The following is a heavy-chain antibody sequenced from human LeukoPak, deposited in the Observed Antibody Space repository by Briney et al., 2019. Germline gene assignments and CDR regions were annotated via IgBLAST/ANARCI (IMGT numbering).Heavy chain of an antibody. J-gene: IGHJ4*02. CDR3: AKDNAYYYADY. CDR1: EFTFSKFY. CDR2: ISGNSRFI. V-gene: IGHV3-21*01. D-gene: IGHD3-10*01. Sequence: GGSLRLSCTASEFTFSKFYMNWVRQAPGKGLECVSSISGNSRFIYYADSVKGRFTISRDNSKNTLYLQMNSLRAEDTAVYYCAKDNAYYYADYWGQGTLVTVSS.